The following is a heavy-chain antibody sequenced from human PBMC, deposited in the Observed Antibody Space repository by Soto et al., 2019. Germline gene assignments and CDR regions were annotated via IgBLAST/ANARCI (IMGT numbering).Heavy chain of an antibody. CDR3: ARGRRYYDDSSGYHNWFDP. CDR1: GGSFSGYY. Sequence: PSETLSLTCAVYGGSFSGYYWSWIRQPPGKGLEWIGEINHSGSTNYNPSLKSRVTISVDTSKNQFSLKLSSVTAADTAVYYCARGRRYYDDSSGYHNWFDPWGQGTLVTVSS. J-gene: IGHJ5*02. V-gene: IGHV4-34*01. D-gene: IGHD3-22*01. CDR2: INHSGST.